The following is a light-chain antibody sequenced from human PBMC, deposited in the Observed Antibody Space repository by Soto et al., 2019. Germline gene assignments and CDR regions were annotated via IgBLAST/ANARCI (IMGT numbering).Light chain of an antibody. J-gene: IGLJ2*01. CDR2: EVD. CDR3: SAYAGINNVL. V-gene: IGLV2-8*01. CDR1: SRDVGGYNY. Sequence: QSALTQPPSASGSPGQSVTISCTRTSRDVGGYNYVSWYQQKSGKATKLIIYEVDERPSGVPDRFSASKSDNTASLTVSVLKAEDDEEYYCSAYAGINNVLFGGGTKVTVL.